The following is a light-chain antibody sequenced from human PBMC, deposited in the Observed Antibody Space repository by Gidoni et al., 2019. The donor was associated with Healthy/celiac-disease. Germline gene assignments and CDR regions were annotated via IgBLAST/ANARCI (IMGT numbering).Light chain of an antibody. J-gene: IGKJ2*01. V-gene: IGKV1-33*01. CDR2: DAS. CDR3: QQYDNRPPYT. Sequence: DIQMTQSPSSLSASVGDRVTITCQASQDISNYLNWYQQKPGKAPKLLIYDASNLETGVPSRFSGSGSGTDFTFTISSLQPEDIATYYCQQYDNRPPYTFXQXTKLEIK. CDR1: QDISNY.